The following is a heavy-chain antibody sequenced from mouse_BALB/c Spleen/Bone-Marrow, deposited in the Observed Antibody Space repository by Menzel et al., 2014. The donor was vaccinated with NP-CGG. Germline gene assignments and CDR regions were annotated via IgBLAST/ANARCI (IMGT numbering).Heavy chain of an antibody. CDR2: IYPQNLNT. D-gene: IGHD2-3*01. V-gene: IGHV1S56*01. J-gene: IGHJ4*01. CDR3: ARADGVYAMDY. Sequence: QVQLQQSGPELVKPGASVRISCKASGYTFTSYYIHWVRQRPGQGLEWIGWIYPQNLNTNYNENFKGKATLTADKSSSTAYIQLISLTSEDSAVYFCARADGVYAMDYWGQGTSVTVSS. CDR1: GYTFTSYY.